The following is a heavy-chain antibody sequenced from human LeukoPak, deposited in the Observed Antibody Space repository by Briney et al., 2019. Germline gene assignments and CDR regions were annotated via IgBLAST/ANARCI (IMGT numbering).Heavy chain of an antibody. CDR2: ITRTGRI. CDR3: ARGPTTFSGSGSYLFDY. Sequence: SETLSLTCAVYGGSFSGYYWSWIRQPPEKGLDWIGEITRTGRINYNPALKGRVTMSLDTSKNQFSLELSSVTAADTAVYYCARGPTTFSGSGSYLFDYWGQGTLVTVSS. V-gene: IGHV4-34*01. J-gene: IGHJ4*02. CDR1: GGSFSGYY. D-gene: IGHD1-26*01.